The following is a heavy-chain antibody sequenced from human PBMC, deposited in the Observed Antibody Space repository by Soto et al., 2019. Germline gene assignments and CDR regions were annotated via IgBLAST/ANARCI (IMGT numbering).Heavy chain of an antibody. V-gene: IGHV4-59*01. CDR3: ATGLSSSHVYRLFDY. CDR1: GDSISGYY. Sequence: SETLSLTCAVSGDSISGYYCMWIRQPPGKGLESIGYLYYGRSANYNPSPKSRVTLSVDTSTNQCSLTLSSMTAADTAVYYCATGLSSSHVYRLFDYLGQGTLVTVSS. CDR2: LYYGRSA. J-gene: IGHJ4*02. D-gene: IGHD6-13*01.